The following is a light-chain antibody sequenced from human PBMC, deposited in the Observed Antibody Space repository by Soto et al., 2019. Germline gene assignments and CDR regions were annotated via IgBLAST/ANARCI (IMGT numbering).Light chain of an antibody. CDR2: TTS. V-gene: IGKV1-39*01. J-gene: IGKJ2*01. CDR3: QHSYSSPT. CDR1: QNIFTY. Sequence: DIQVTQSPSSLSASVGDRVTITCRASQNIFTYLNWYQQRPGKAPNLLIYTTSNLQSGVPSRFSGSGSGTDFTPTISSLQPEDFATYYCQHSYSSPTFGRGTKVEIK.